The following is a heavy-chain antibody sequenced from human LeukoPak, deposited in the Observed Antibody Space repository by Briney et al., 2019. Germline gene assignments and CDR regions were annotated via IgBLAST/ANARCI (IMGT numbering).Heavy chain of an antibody. D-gene: IGHD5/OR15-5a*01. J-gene: IGHJ3*02. CDR1: GFTFDDYA. V-gene: IGHV3-9*01. Sequence: GRSLRLSCAASGFTFDDYAMPWVRHAPGKGLEWVSGISWNSGSIGYADSVKGRFTISRDNAKNSLYLQMNSLRAEDTALYYCAKDLAHVSGDAFDIWGQGTMVTVSS. CDR3: AKDLAHVSGDAFDI. CDR2: ISWNSGSI.